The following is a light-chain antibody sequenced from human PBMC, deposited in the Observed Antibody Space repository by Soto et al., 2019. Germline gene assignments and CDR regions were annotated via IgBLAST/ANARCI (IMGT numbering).Light chain of an antibody. CDR2: EVS. V-gene: IGLV2-14*01. Sequence: QSALTQPASVFGSPGQSITISCTGTSSDVGGYNYVSWYQQHPGKAPKLMIYEVSNRPSGVSNRFSGSKSGNTASLTISGLQAEDEADYYCSSYTSSSFVVFGGGTKVTVL. CDR1: SSDVGGYNY. CDR3: SSYTSSSFVV. J-gene: IGLJ2*01.